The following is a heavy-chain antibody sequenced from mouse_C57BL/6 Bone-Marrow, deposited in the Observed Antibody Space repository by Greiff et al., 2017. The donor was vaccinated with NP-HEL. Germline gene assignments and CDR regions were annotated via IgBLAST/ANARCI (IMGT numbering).Heavy chain of an antibody. J-gene: IGHJ2*01. CDR1: GYTFTSYW. Sequence: VQLQQSGTVLARPGASVKMSCKTSGYTFTSYWMHWVKQRPGQGLEWIGAIYPGNSDTSYNQKFKGKAKLTAVTSASTAYMELSSLTNEDSAVYYCTSPFYDYDEERVDYWGQGTTLTVSS. CDR3: TSPFYDYDEERVDY. CDR2: IYPGNSDT. D-gene: IGHD2-4*01. V-gene: IGHV1-5*01.